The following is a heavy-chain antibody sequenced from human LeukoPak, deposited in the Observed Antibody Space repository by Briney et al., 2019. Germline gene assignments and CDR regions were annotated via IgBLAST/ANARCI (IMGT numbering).Heavy chain of an antibody. V-gene: IGHV3-74*01. D-gene: IGHD6-13*01. CDR2: INTDGSST. CDR3: ARSGYSSSWDFDY. J-gene: IGHJ4*02. Sequence: GGSLRLSCAASGFTFSSYWMHWVRQAPGKGLVWVSRINTDGSSTTYADSVKGRFTISRDNTKNTLYLQMNSLRAEDTAVYYYARSGYSSSWDFDYWGQGTLVTVSS. CDR1: GFTFSSYW.